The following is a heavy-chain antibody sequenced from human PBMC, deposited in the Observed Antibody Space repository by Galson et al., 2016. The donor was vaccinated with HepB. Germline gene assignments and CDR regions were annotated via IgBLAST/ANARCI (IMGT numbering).Heavy chain of an antibody. CDR2: ISGNGRTT. Sequence: SLRLSCAASGFTFTSYGIHWVRQAPGKGLEYVSAISGNGRTTYYADSVKGRFTTSRDTSKNTLPLQMSSLRAEDTAVYYCVKGWYEGILVVAAPEAFDCWGQGTLVTVSS. CDR3: VKGWYEGILVVAAPEAFDC. V-gene: IGHV3-64D*06. CDR1: GFTFTSYG. D-gene: IGHD2-15*01. J-gene: IGHJ4*02.